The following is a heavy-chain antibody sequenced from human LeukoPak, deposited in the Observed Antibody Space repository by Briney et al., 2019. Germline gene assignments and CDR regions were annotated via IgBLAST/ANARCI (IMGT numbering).Heavy chain of an antibody. V-gene: IGHV3-30*03. CDR3: ARDAWTSSTSAGGWYFDL. Sequence: GGSLRLSCAASGSTFSSYGMHWVRQAPGKGLEWVAVISYDGSNKYYADSVKGRFTISRDNSKNTLYLQMNSLRAEDTAVYYCARDAWTSSTSAGGWYFDLWGRGTLVTVSS. CDR2: ISYDGSNK. D-gene: IGHD2-2*01. J-gene: IGHJ2*01. CDR1: GSTFSSYG.